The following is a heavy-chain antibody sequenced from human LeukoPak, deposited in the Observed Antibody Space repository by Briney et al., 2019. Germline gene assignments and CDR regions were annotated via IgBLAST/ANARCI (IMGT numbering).Heavy chain of an antibody. CDR1: GFILRRHW. J-gene: IGHJ6*02. CDR2: INRDGSEI. V-gene: IGHV3-7*01. Sequence: PGGSLRLSCVDSGFILRRHWMYRVRQAPGKGLEWVANINRDGSEIYYVDSVKGRFTISRDNAKNSLFLEMKRLRAEDTGVYYCAQGDAIDVWGQGTTVTVS. D-gene: IGHD3-16*01. CDR3: AQGDAIDV.